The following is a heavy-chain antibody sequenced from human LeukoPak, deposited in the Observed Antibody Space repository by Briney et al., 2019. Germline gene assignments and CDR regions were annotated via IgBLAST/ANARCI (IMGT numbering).Heavy chain of an antibody. CDR2: IYSGGST. CDR1: GFAISSRY. J-gene: IGHJ4*02. CDR3: ARDLLGYNPFDY. D-gene: IGHD1-14*01. Sequence: GGSLRLSCAASGFAISSRYMSWVRQAPGKGLEWVSVIYSGGSTRYADSVKGRFTISRDNSKNTLYLQMNSLRPEDTAVYYCARDLLGYNPFDYWGQGTLVTVSS. V-gene: IGHV3-66*01.